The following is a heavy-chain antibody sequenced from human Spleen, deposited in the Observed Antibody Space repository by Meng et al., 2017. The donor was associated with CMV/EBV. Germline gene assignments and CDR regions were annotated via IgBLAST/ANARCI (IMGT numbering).Heavy chain of an antibody. CDR2: ISAGGGST. J-gene: IGHJ4*02. D-gene: IGHD3-22*01. V-gene: IGHV3-23*01. CDR1: GLTFSNYA. Sequence: GGSLRLSCAASGLTFSNYAMSWVRQAPGKGLEWVSSISAGGGSTYYADSVRGRFTISRDQSEKMVYLQMNSLRAEDTALYYCAKDAARSKYYYDDSDYTLDYWGQGTLVTVSS. CDR3: AKDAARSKYYYDDSDYTLDY.